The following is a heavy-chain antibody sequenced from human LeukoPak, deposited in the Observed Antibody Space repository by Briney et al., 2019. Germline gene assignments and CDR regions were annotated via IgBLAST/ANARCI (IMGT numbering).Heavy chain of an antibody. CDR2: ISTSGSSK. D-gene: IGHD6-13*01. J-gene: IGHJ4*02. Sequence: GGSLRLSCAASGFTFSDYYMSWIRQAPGKGLEWVSYISTSGSSKDYADSVKGRFTTSRDNAKNSLYLQMNGLRAEDTAVYYCARHLRAHSSSLFFDYWGQGTLVTVSS. CDR1: GFTFSDYY. CDR3: ARHLRAHSSSLFFDY. V-gene: IGHV3-11*01.